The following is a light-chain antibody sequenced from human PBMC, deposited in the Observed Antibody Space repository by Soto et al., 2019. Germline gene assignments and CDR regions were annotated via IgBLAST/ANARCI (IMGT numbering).Light chain of an antibody. CDR2: GAS. J-gene: IGKJ1*01. CDR1: QTVYSSL. CDR3: QQYGNAPIT. Sequence: ETVLTQSPGTLSLSPGERATLSCRAAQTVYSSLLAWYQQKPGQAPRLLIYGASSRATGIPDRFSGSGSGTDFTLTISRVEPEDFAVYHCQQYGNAPITFGQGTKVDI. V-gene: IGKV3-20*01.